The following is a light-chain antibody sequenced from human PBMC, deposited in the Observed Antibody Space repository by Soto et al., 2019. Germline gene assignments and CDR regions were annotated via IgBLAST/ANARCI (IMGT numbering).Light chain of an antibody. Sequence: QSALTQPPSASRSPGQSVAISCTGTSSDVGAYNYVSWYQQHPGKAPKLMISEVNKRPSGVPDRFSGSKSGNTASLTVSGLQAEDEADYYCSSFAANPVFGGGTKLTVL. J-gene: IGLJ3*02. CDR3: SSFAANPV. CDR2: EVN. V-gene: IGLV2-8*01. CDR1: SSDVGAYNY.